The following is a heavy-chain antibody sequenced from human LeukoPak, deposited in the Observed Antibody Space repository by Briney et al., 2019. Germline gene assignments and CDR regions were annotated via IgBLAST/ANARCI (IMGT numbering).Heavy chain of an antibody. J-gene: IGHJ4*02. CDR3: ARVTHSGGDWRHDY. D-gene: IGHD2-21*02. V-gene: IGHV3-9*01. Sequence: PGGSLRLSCAASGFTFDDYAMHWVRQAPGKGLEWVSGISWNSGSIGYADSVKGRFTISRDNAKNSLYLQMNSLRAEDTAVYYCARVTHSGGDWRHDYWGQGTLVTVSS. CDR2: ISWNSGSI. CDR1: GFTFDDYA.